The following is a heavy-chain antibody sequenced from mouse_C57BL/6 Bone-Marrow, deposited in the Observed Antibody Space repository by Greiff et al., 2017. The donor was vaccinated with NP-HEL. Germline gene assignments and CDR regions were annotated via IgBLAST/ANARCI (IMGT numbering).Heavy chain of an antibody. CDR3: ARGDYGSSRFGYAKDK. V-gene: IGHV1-80*01. CDR1: GYAFSSYW. CDR2: IYPGDGDT. D-gene: IGHD1-1*01. J-gene: IGHJ4*01. Sequence: QVQLQQSGAELVKPGASVKISCKASGYAFSSYWMNWVKERPGKGLEWIGQIYPGDGDTKYNGKFKGKATLTADKSSSTAYMQVSSLTSEDSAVYFCARGDYGSSRFGYAKDKGGQGTSVTVSA.